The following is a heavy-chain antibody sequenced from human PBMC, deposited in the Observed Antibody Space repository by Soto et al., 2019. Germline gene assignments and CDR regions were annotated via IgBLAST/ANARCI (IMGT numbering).Heavy chain of an antibody. V-gene: IGHV4-34*01. J-gene: IGHJ3*02. CDR3: ARAEWFGELFSAFDI. CDR2: INHSGST. CDR1: GGSFSGYY. D-gene: IGHD3-10*01. Sequence: QVQLQQWGAGLLKPSETLSLTCAVYGGSFSGYYWSWIRQPPGKGLEWIGEINHSGSTNYNPSIKSRVTISVDQSKNQFSLKLSSVTAADTAVYYCARAEWFGELFSAFDIWAKGQWSPSLQ.